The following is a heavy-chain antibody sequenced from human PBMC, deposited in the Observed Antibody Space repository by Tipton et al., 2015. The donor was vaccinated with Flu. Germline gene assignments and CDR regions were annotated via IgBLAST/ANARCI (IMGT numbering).Heavy chain of an antibody. Sequence: GLVKPSQTLSLTCAISGDSVSSYSAAWNWIRQSPSRGLEGLGRTYYRTKWYKDYAGSVKRRININPDTFKNPFSLQLNSVTPEDTAAYFCARARVGVVGGFLYRGYGALVTVSS. D-gene: IGHD3-3*01. V-gene: IGHV6-1*01. CDR1: GDSVSSYSAA. J-gene: IGHJ4*01. CDR3: ARARVGVVGGFLY. CDR2: TYYRTKWYK.